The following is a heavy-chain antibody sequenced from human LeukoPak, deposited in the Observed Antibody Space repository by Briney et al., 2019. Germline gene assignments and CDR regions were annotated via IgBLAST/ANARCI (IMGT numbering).Heavy chain of an antibody. V-gene: IGHV3-7*01. CDR2: IKGDGSEK. D-gene: IGHD3-22*01. J-gene: IGHJ4*02. Sequence: GGSLRLSCAASVFTFSSYGMSWVREAPGEGREWVARIKGDGSEKYYVDSVKGRFTISRDNAKNSLYLQMNSLRAEDTAVYYCARDRGWRSSGYYPYYFDFWGQGTLVTVSP. CDR3: ARDRGWRSSGYYPYYFDF. CDR1: VFTFSSYG.